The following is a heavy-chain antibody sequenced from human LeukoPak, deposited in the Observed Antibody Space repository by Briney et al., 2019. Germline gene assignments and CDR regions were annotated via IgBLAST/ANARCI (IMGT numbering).Heavy chain of an antibody. D-gene: IGHD6-13*01. J-gene: IGHJ4*02. CDR3: AKERAASGFDY. CDR2: ISGSGGAT. Sequence: GGSLRLSCVASGFTFSNYAMGWVRQAPGKGLEWVSTISGSGGATYYADSVKGRFTISRDNSKNTLYLQMNSLRAEDTAVYYCAKERAASGFDYWGQGTLVTVSS. V-gene: IGHV3-23*01. CDR1: GFTFSNYA.